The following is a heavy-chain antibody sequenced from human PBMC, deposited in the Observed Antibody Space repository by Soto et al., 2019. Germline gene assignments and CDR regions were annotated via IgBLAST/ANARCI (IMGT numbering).Heavy chain of an antibody. CDR2: MTFGRRT. V-gene: IGHV4-39*02. D-gene: IGHD1-1*01. CDR1: SDSISRRVYY. J-gene: IGHJ4*02. Sequence: QLQLQESGPGLVKPSETLSLTCSVSSDSISRRVYYWGWLRQPPAKALEWLGSMTFGRRTSYNPALNRRGTRAIDAAKNQLSLKRSSVTAADTAVYDCAREQDPTADAYKFGYWGLGTPVTVSS. CDR3: AREQDPTADAYKFGY.